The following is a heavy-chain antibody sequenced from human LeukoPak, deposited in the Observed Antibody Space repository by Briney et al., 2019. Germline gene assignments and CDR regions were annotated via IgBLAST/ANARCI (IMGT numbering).Heavy chain of an antibody. CDR3: AREQLVERADAFDI. J-gene: IGHJ3*02. D-gene: IGHD1-1*01. Sequence: GGSLRLSCAASGFTVSSNYMSWVRQAPGKGLEWVSVIYSGGSTYYADSVKGRFTISRDNSKNTLYLQMNSLRAEDTAVYYCAREQLVERADAFDIWGQGTMVTVSS. CDR2: IYSGGST. CDR1: GFTVSSNY. V-gene: IGHV3-66*01.